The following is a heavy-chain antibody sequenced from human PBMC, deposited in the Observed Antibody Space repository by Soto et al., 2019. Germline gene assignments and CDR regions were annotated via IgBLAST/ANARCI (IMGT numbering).Heavy chain of an antibody. CDR3: ARDLGNYGDYFAY. J-gene: IGHJ4*02. V-gene: IGHV3-7*01. D-gene: IGHD4-17*01. Sequence: EVQLVESGGGLVQPGGSLRLSCAASGFTFSSNWMSWVRQAPGKGLEWVANIKQDGSETYYVDSVTGRFTISRDNAKNSLYLQMNSLRAEDTAVYYCARDLGNYGDYFAYWGQGTLVTVSS. CDR1: GFTFSSNW. CDR2: IKQDGSET.